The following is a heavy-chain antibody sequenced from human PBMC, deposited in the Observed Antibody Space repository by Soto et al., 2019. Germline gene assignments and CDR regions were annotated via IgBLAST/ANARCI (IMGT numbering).Heavy chain of an antibody. V-gene: IGHV3-72*01. CDR3: VRATYFSDSSGYTRCLDY. Sequence: GPLRLSCAGSGCTLSDHDIDWIRQAPGKGREWVGRSRDKPQGYSTAYAASVKGRFTTSRDESKNSAYLQMNSLKTEDTAVYYCVRATYFSDSSGYTRCLDYWGQGTLVTVSS. D-gene: IGHD3-22*01. J-gene: IGHJ4*02. CDR1: GCTLSDHD. CDR2: SRDKPQGYST.